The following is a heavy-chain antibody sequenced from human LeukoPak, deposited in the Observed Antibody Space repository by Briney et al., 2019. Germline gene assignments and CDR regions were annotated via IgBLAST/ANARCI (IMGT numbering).Heavy chain of an antibody. CDR2: LSGSGANT. CDR1: GFTFSSYA. D-gene: IGHD3-9*01. CDR3: VKKGSLRYFDWLAD. J-gene: IGHJ5*02. V-gene: IGHV3-23*01. Sequence: TGGSLRLSCTASGFTFSSYAMTWVRQAPGKGLEWVSALSGSGANTYYADSVKGRFTISRDNPKNTVYLQMNSLRAEDTAVYYCVKKGSLRYFDWLADWGQGTLVTVSS.